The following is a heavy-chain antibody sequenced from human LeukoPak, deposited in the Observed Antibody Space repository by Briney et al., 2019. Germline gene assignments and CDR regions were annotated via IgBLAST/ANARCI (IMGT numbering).Heavy chain of an antibody. V-gene: IGHV3-48*04. CDR2: INSRSSTI. CDR1: GFTFSTHD. Sequence: GGSLRLSCAASGFTFSTHDVNWVRQAPGKGLEWVSFINSRSSTIYYADSVKGRFSISRDNAKNSLYLQMNSLRAEDTAVYYCTSHTGTGDAFRPFHIWGQGTMVTVSS. CDR3: TSHTGTGDAFRPFHI. D-gene: IGHD2-21*02. J-gene: IGHJ3*02.